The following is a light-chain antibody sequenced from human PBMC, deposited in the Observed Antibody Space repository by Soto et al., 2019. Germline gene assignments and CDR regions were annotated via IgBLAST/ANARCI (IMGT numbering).Light chain of an antibody. V-gene: IGKV3-11*01. CDR2: DAS. CDR1: QSVSSY. J-gene: IGKJ3*01. Sequence: EIVLTQSPVTLSLSPGERATLSCRASQSVSSYLAWYQQKPGQAPRLLIYDASNRATGIPARFSGSGSGTVFTLTISSLEPEDFVVYYCQQGSNWPLFTFGPGTKVDSK. CDR3: QQGSNWPLFT.